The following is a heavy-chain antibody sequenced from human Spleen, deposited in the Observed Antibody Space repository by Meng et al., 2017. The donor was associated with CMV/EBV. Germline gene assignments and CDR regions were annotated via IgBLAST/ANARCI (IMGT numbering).Heavy chain of an antibody. D-gene: IGHD2-15*01. CDR1: GYTFTSYD. CDR3: ATSVVPAAQYYYYGMDV. J-gene: IGHJ6*02. Sequence: ASVKVSCKASGYTFTSYDINWVRQATGQGLEWMGWINPNSGGTNFAQKFQGRVTVTRDTSISTAYMELSRLRSDDTAVYYCATSVVPAAQYYYYGMDVWGQGTTVTVSS. V-gene: IGHV1-2*02. CDR2: INPNSGGT.